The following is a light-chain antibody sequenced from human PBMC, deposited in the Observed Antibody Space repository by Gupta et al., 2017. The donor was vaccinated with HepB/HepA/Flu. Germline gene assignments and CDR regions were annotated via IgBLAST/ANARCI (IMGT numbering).Light chain of an antibody. J-gene: IGKJ1*01. CDR2: KAS. CDR3: QQYNSYMWT. CDR1: QTISSW. Sequence: DVQMTQPPSTLSASVGDRVTITCRASQTISSWLAWYQRKPGKAPKLLIYKASSLESGVPSRFSGSGSGTEFTLTISSLQPDDLATYYCQQYNSYMWTFGQGTKVEIK. V-gene: IGKV1-5*03.